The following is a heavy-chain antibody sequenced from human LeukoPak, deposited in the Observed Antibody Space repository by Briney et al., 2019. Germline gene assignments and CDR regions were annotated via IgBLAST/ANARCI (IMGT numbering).Heavy chain of an antibody. Sequence: GGSLRLSCAVSGFPFSTFWMSWVRQAPGKGLEWVANINQDGSEKYYVDSVRGRFAISRDNAKNSLYLQMNSLRAEDTAVYYCAKGPGASYYYFDYWGQGTLVTVSS. V-gene: IGHV3-7*01. CDR1: GFPFSTFW. J-gene: IGHJ4*02. CDR2: INQDGSEK. CDR3: AKGPGASYYYFDY. D-gene: IGHD1-26*01.